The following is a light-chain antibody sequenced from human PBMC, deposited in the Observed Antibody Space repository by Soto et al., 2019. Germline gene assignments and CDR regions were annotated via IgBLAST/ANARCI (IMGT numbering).Light chain of an antibody. CDR1: ESISSN. Sequence: EVVMTQSPATLSVSPGQRATLSCRASESISSNLAWYQQKAGQAPRLLIYGASTRATGIPARFSGSGSGTEFTLTISSLQSADLAVYYCQQYNNWPRTFGQGTKVDIK. J-gene: IGKJ1*01. CDR2: GAS. CDR3: QQYNNWPRT. V-gene: IGKV3-15*01.